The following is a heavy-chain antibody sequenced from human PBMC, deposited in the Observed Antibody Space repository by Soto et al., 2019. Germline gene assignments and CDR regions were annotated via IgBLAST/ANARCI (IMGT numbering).Heavy chain of an antibody. V-gene: IGHV3-74*01. CDR1: GFTFSSYW. CDR2: INSDGSST. Sequence: GGSLRLSCAASGFTFSSYWMHWVRQAPGKGLVWVSRINSDGSSTSYADSVKGRFTISRDNSKNTLYLQMNSLRAEDTAVYYCARESRQWLDPRFYYYGMDVWGQGTTVTVSS. D-gene: IGHD6-19*01. CDR3: ARESRQWLDPRFYYYGMDV. J-gene: IGHJ6*02.